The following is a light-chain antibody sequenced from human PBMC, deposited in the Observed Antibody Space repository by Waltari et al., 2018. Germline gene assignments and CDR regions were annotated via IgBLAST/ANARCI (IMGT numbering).Light chain of an antibody. CDR1: SSDVGGYNY. J-gene: IGLJ1*01. CDR2: DVS. CDR3: CSYAGSSTSYV. V-gene: IGLV2-23*02. Sequence: QSALTQPASVSGSPGQSITISCTGTSSDVGGYNYVSWYQQHPGKAPTLMIYDVSKRPSGVSNRVSGSKSGNTASLTIAGLQAEDEADYYCCSYAGSSTSYVFGTGTKVTVL.